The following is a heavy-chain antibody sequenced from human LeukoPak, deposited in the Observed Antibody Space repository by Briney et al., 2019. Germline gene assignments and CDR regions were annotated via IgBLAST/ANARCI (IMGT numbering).Heavy chain of an antibody. V-gene: IGHV1-69*01. D-gene: IGHD2-21*02. CDR3: ARPGGVIVEVTGAIYNFDY. CDR1: GGTFSNYA. CDR2: IIPIFGIA. J-gene: IGHJ4*02. Sequence: SVKVSCKASGGTFSNYAISWVRQAPGQGLEWMGGIIPIFGIAKYVQKFQGRVTITADESTSTAYMELSSLRSEDTAVYYCARPGGVIVEVTGAIYNFDYWGQGTLVTVSS.